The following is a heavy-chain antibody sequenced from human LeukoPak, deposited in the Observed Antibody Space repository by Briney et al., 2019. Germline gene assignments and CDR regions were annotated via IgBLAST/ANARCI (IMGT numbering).Heavy chain of an antibody. CDR1: GFTFSTYA. D-gene: IGHD3-16*01. V-gene: IGHV3-30*04. Sequence: HPGGSLRLSYVGSGFTFSTYAFHWVRQAPGKGLEWVAVMSYDGDTKYYADSVKGRFTISRDNSKNTLYMQVSSLRAEDTAVYYCARDLDEEFGRDGYYYAMDVWGQGTTVTVSS. CDR3: ARDLDEEFGRDGYYYAMDV. CDR2: MSYDGDTK. J-gene: IGHJ6*02.